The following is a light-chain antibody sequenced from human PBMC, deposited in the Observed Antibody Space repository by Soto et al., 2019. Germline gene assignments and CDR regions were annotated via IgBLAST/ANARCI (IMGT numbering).Light chain of an antibody. CDR1: SSDVGGYNY. CDR3: SSYTSSSTGSYV. J-gene: IGLJ1*01. Sequence: QSVLTQPASVSGSPGQSITISCTGTSSDVGGYNYVSWYQQHPGKAPKLMIYDVSNRPSGVSNRFSGSKSGNTASLTISGLQAEDEADYYCSSYTSSSTGSYVFGTGTQLTVL. V-gene: IGLV2-14*01. CDR2: DVS.